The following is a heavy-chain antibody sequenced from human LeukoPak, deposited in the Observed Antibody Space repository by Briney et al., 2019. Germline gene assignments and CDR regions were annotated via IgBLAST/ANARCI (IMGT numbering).Heavy chain of an antibody. J-gene: IGHJ4*02. V-gene: IGHV3-23*01. CDR2: ISGSGGST. Sequence: ETGGSLRLSCAASGFTFSSYAMSWVRQAPGKGLERVSAISGSGGSTYYADSVKGRFTISRDNSKNTLYLQMNSLRAEDTAVYYCAKAVAAAPRGGYFDYWGQGTPVTVSS. CDR3: AKAVAAAPRGGYFDY. CDR1: GFTFSSYA. D-gene: IGHD6-13*01.